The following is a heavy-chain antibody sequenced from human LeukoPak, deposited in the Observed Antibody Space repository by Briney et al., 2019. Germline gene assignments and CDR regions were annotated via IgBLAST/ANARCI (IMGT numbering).Heavy chain of an antibody. CDR2: IIPIFGTA. V-gene: IGHV1-69*05. CDR3: ASNGPGAFDI. CDR1: GYTFTSYD. Sequence: ASVKVSCKASGYTFTSYDISWVRQAPGQGLEWMGRIIPIFGTANYAQKFQGRVTITTDESTSTAYMELSSLRSEDTAVYYCASNGPGAFDIWGQGTMVTVSS. J-gene: IGHJ3*02.